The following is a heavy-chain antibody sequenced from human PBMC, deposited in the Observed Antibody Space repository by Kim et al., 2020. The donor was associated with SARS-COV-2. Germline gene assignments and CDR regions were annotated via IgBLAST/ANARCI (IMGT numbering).Heavy chain of an antibody. J-gene: IGHJ6*02. CDR3: TTGGPVNYYDSSGYFYYYGMDV. CDR1: GFTFSNAW. D-gene: IGHD3-22*01. V-gene: IGHV3-15*01. Sequence: GGSLRLSCAASGFTFSNAWMSWVRQAPGKGLEWVGRIKSKTDGGTTDYAAPVKGRFTISRDDSKNTLYLQMNSLKTEDTAVYYCTTGGPVNYYDSSGYFYYYGMDVWGQGTTVTVSS. CDR2: IKSKTDGGTT.